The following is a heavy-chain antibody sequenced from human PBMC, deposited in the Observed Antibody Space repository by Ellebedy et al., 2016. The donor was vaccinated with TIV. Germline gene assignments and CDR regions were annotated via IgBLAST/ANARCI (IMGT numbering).Heavy chain of an antibody. V-gene: IGHV1-2*02. CDR1: GYTFTGYY. CDR2: INPNSGGT. Sequence: AASVKVSCKASGYTFTGYYIHWMRQAPGQGLEWMGWINPNSGGTNYAQKFQGRVTMTRDTSISTAYMELSRLRSDATAVYYCARAHQIGTWVYWGQGTLVTVSS. D-gene: IGHD1-14*01. CDR3: ARAHQIGTWVY. J-gene: IGHJ4*02.